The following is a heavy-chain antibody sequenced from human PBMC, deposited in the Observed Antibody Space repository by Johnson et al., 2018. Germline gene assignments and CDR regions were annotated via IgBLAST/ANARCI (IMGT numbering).Heavy chain of an antibody. V-gene: IGHV1-8*01. J-gene: IGHJ1*01. CDR1: GYTFTNYD. CDR3: AGGWGVSGRYSPCFQD. CDR2: MNPNSGNT. Sequence: QVQLVQSGAEVKKPGASVKVSCKASGYTFTNYDLTWVRQATGQGLEWMGWMNPNSGNTGYAPSFGGRVTMTRDMSAGTVYMDLGSLRFGDTAVYFCAGGWGVSGRYSPCFQDWGQGTLVTVS. D-gene: IGHD1-26*01.